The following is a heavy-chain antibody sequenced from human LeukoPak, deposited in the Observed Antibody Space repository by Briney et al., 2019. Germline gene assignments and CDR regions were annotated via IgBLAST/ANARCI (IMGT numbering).Heavy chain of an antibody. D-gene: IGHD2-21*02. CDR2: ISYDGSNK. CDR3: ARSVVTATPHYFQH. J-gene: IGHJ1*01. V-gene: IGHV3-30*04. CDR1: GFTFNSYA. Sequence: GGSLRLSCAASGFTFNSYAMHWVRQAPGKGLEWVAVISYDGSNKNYADSVKGRFTISRDNSKNTLYLQMNSLSAEDTAVYYRARSVVTATPHYFQHWGQGTLVTVSS.